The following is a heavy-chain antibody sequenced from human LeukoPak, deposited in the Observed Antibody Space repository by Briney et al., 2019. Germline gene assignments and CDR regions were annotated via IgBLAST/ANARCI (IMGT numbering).Heavy chain of an antibody. CDR1: GYTFTSYD. CDR2: MNPNSGNT. Sequence: ASVKVSCKASGYTFTSYDMNWVRQATGQGLEWMGWMNPNSGNTGYAQKFQGRVTMTRNTSISTAYMELSSLRSEDTAVYYCARRVVRGVKVYFDYWGQGTLVTVSS. J-gene: IGHJ4*02. D-gene: IGHD3-10*01. CDR3: ARRVVRGVKVYFDY. V-gene: IGHV1-8*01.